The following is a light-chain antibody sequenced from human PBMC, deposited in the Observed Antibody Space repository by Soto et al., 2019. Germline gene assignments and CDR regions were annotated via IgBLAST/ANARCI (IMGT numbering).Light chain of an antibody. J-gene: IGLJ3*02. CDR3: SSYTRSSTRV. V-gene: IGLV2-14*01. CDR2: EVS. Sequence: QSVLTQPASVSESPGQSITISCTGTSSDVGGYNYVSWYQQHPGKAPKVMIYEVSNRPSGVSNRFSGSKSGNTASLTISGLQAEDEADYYCSSYTRSSTRVFGGGTKVTVL. CDR1: SSDVGGYNY.